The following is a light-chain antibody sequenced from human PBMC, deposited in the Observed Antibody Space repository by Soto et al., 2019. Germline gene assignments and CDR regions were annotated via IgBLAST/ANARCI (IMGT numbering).Light chain of an antibody. CDR1: SSDIGGYNY. Sequence: QSVLTQPPSASGSPGQSVTISCTGTSSDIGGYNYVSWYQQHPGRAPKLMIYEVSQRPSGVPDRFSGSKSGNTASLTVSGLQADDEADYYCSSYAGNNNLVFGGGTQLTVL. J-gene: IGLJ2*01. CDR2: EVS. V-gene: IGLV2-8*01. CDR3: SSYAGNNNLV.